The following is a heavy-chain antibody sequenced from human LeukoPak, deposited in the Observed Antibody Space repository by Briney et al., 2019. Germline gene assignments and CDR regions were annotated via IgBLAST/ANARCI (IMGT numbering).Heavy chain of an antibody. J-gene: IGHJ4*02. CDR2: INHSGST. CDR3: ARLGRAYGYYY. Sequence: PSETLSLTCAVYGGSFSGYYWSWIRQPPGKGLEWIGEINHSGSTNYNPSLKSRVTISVDTSKNQFSLKLSSVTAADTAVYYCARLGRAYGYYYWGQGTLVTVSS. CDR1: GGSFSGYY. D-gene: IGHD5-18*01. V-gene: IGHV4-34*01.